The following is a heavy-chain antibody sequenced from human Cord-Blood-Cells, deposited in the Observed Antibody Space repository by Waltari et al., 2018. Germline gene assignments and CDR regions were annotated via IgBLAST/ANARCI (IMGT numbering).Heavy chain of an antibody. CDR2: IFPGDRET. V-gene: IGHV5-51*01. Sequence: EVQLVQSGAEVKKPGESLKISCKGSGYSFTSYWIGWVRQMPGKGLEWMGVIFPGDRETRDRPSFQGQVTTSADKSISTADLQWSSLKASDTAMYYCARGGYYDILTGYPPDAFDIWGQGTMVTVSS. D-gene: IGHD3-9*01. CDR1: GYSFTSYW. CDR3: ARGGYYDILTGYPPDAFDI. J-gene: IGHJ3*02.